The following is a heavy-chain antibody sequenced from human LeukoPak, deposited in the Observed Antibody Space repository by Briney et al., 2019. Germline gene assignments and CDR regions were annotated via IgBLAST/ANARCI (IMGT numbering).Heavy chain of an antibody. CDR2: INPNTGGT. V-gene: IGHV1-2*07. Sequence: GASVKVSCKASGYTFTGQGMYWLRQAPAQGLEWMGWINPNTGGTNYAHKVQGRVTITRDTTISTAYMELSWLTSDDTAVYYCASYPRYMSSPPFDYWGQGTLVSVSS. J-gene: IGHJ4*02. CDR1: GYTFTGQG. CDR3: ASYPRYMSSPPFDY. D-gene: IGHD5-12*01.